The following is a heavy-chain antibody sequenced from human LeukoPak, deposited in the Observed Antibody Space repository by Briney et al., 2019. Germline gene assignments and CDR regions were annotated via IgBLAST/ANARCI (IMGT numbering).Heavy chain of an antibody. CDR2: ISSSSSYI. J-gene: IGHJ4*02. V-gene: IGHV3-21*01. D-gene: IGHD3-16*01. CDR3: ARDPMSKLRFAPFDY. Sequence: GGPLRLSCAASGFTFSSYSMNWVRQAPGKGLEWVSSISSSSSYIYYADSVKGRFTISRDNAKNSLYLQMNSLRAEDTAVYYCARDPMSKLRFAPFDYWGRGTLVTVSS. CDR1: GFTFSSYS.